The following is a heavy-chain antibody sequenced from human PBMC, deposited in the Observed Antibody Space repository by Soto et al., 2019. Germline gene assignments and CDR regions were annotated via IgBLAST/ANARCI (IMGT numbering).Heavy chain of an antibody. D-gene: IGHD3-22*01. CDR3: ARDNLGYYYDSSGYSDY. V-gene: IGHV1-69*01. CDR1: GGTFSSYA. CDR2: IIHIFGTA. Sequence: QVPLVQSGAEVKKPGSSVKVSCKASGGTFSSYAISWVRQAPGQGLEWMGGIIHIFGTANYAQKFQGRVTITADESTSTAYMELSSLRSEDTAVYYCARDNLGYYYDSSGYSDYWGQGTLVTVSS. J-gene: IGHJ4*02.